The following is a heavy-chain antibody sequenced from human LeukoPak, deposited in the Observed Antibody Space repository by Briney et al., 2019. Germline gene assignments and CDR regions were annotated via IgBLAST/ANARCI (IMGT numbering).Heavy chain of an antibody. V-gene: IGHV3-23*01. CDR3: ARDPYSGGYGDYYYYYMDL. Sequence: GGTLRLSCAASGFTFSSYGMSWVRQAPGKGLEWVSAISGSGGSTYYADSVKGRFTISRDNSKNTLYLQMNSLRAEDTAVYYCARDPYSGGYGDYYYYYMDLWGQGTTVTISS. CDR2: ISGSGGST. D-gene: IGHD1-26*01. J-gene: IGHJ6*03. CDR1: GFTFSSYG.